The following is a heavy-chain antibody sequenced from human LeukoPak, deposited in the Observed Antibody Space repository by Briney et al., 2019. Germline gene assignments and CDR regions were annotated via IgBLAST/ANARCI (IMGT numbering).Heavy chain of an antibody. J-gene: IGHJ5*02. CDR2: INPSGGST. CDR3: ARGITIFGVVIMFRDWFDP. Sequence: GASVKVSCKASGYTFTSYYMHWVRQAPGQGLEWMGTINPSGGSTSYAQKFQGRVTMTRDTSTSTVYMELSSLRSEDTAVYYCARGITIFGVVIMFRDWFDPWGQGTLVTVSS. D-gene: IGHD3-3*01. V-gene: IGHV1-46*03. CDR1: GYTFTSYY.